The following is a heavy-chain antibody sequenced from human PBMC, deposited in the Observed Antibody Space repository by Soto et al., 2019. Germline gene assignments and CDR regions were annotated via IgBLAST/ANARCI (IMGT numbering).Heavy chain of an antibody. CDR2: IYYSGST. Sequence: ASDTLSLTCAVSGGCVWSSGYFWGWIRQPPGKGLEWIGSIYYSGSTYYNPSLKSRVTVSVDTSKNQFSLKLSSVTAADTAVYYCARHPSDFWFDPWGQGTLVTVSS. V-gene: IGHV4-39*01. D-gene: IGHD2-21*02. CDR3: ARHPSDFWFDP. J-gene: IGHJ5*02. CDR1: GGCVWSSGYF.